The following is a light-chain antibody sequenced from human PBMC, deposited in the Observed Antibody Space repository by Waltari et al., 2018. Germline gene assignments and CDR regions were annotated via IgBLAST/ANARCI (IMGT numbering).Light chain of an antibody. J-gene: IGKJ4*01. Sequence: EIVLTQSPGTLSLSPGERATLSCRASQSVSSSYLAWYQQKPGQAPRLLIYGASSRATGIPDRFSGSGSGTDFTLTISRLEPEDFAVYYCQQYGSSPRLTFGGGTKVGIK. CDR1: QSVSSSY. CDR3: QQYGSSPRLT. CDR2: GAS. V-gene: IGKV3-20*01.